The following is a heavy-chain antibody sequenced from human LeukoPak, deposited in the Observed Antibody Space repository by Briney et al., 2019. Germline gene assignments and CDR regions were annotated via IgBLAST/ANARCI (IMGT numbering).Heavy chain of an antibody. CDR3: ARRAPYSYEWSTLDY. CDR1: GGSISSYY. CDR2: IYYSGST. J-gene: IGHJ4*02. D-gene: IGHD5-18*01. Sequence: SETLSLTCTVSGGSISSYYWSWIRQPPGKGLEWIGYIYYSGSTNYNPSLKSRVTISVDTSKNQFSLKLSSVTAAETAVYYCARRAPYSYEWSTLDYWGQGTLVTVSS. V-gene: IGHV4-59*08.